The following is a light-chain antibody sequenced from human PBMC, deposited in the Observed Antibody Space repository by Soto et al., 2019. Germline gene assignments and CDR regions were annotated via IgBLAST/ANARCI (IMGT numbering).Light chain of an antibody. J-gene: IGKJ1*01. CDR1: QSVSSTY. V-gene: IGKV3-20*01. CDR3: QHYDSLRWT. CDR2: EAS. Sequence: EIVLMQSPGTLSLSPGERATLSRRASQSVSSTYLTWYQQKPGQAPRLLIYEASRRATGIPDRFSGSGSGTDFSLTISRLEPEDFAVYYCQHYDSLRWTFGLGTKVDIK.